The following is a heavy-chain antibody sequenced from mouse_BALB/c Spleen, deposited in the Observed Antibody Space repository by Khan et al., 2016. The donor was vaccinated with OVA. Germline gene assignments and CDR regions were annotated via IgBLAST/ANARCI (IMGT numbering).Heavy chain of an antibody. CDR1: GYSITSDYA. Sequence: EVQLVESGPGLVKPSQSLSLTCTVTGYSITSDYAWNWIRQFPGNKLEWMGYISYSGSTSYNPSLKSRIPITRDKSKNQFFLQLNSVTTGDTATYYCARAAAGGPWFAYWGQGTLVTVSA. CDR2: ISYSGST. CDR3: ARAAAGGPWFAY. J-gene: IGHJ3*01. V-gene: IGHV3-2*02.